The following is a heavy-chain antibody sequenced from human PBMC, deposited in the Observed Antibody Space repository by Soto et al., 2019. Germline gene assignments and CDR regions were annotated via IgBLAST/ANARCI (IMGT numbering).Heavy chain of an antibody. CDR3: AGSLYYYDSSGYLDY. J-gene: IGHJ4*02. V-gene: IGHV1-18*04. CDR2: ISAYNGNT. Sequence: SYGISWVRQAPGQGLEWMGWISAYNGNTNYAQKLQGRVTMTTDTSTSTAYMELRSLRSDDTAVYYCAGSLYYYDSSGYLDYWGQGTLVTAPQ. CDR1: SYG. D-gene: IGHD3-22*01.